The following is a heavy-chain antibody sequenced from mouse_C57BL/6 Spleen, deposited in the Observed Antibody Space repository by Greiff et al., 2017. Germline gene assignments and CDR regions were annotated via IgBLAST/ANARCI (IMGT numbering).Heavy chain of an antibody. CDR1: GYTFTSYW. Sequence: VQLQQPGAELVMPGASVKLSCKASGYTFTSYWMHWVKQRPGQGLEWIGEIDPSDSYTNYNQKFKGKSTLTVDKSSSTAYMQLSSLTSEDSAVYYCARDYYGSSYWFAYWGKGTLVTVSA. V-gene: IGHV1-69*01. CDR3: ARDYYGSSYWFAY. D-gene: IGHD1-1*01. CDR2: IDPSDSYT. J-gene: IGHJ3*01.